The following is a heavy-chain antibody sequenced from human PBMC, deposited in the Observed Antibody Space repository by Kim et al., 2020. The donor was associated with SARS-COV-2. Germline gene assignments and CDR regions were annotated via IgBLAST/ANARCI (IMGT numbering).Heavy chain of an antibody. Sequence: GGSLRLSCAASGFTFSSYTMNWVRQAPGKGLDWVSYISSSSSTMYYADSVKGRFTISRDNAKNSLYLQMNSLRDEDTAVYYCARYPFGYGSSDYWGQGTLVTVSS. CDR2: ISSSSSTM. D-gene: IGHD6-6*01. J-gene: IGHJ4*02. CDR1: GFTFSSYT. V-gene: IGHV3-48*02. CDR3: ARYPFGYGSSDY.